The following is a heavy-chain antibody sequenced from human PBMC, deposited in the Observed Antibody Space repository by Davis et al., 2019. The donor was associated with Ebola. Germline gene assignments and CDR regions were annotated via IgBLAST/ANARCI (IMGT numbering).Heavy chain of an antibody. V-gene: IGHV4-59*01. CDR2: IYYSGST. D-gene: IGHD6-6*01. Sequence: PSETLSLTCTVSGGSISSYYWSWIRQPPGKGLEWIGYIYYSGSTNYNPSLKSRVTISVDTSKNQFSLKLSSVTAADTAVYYCARGLAARLDYWGQGTLVTVSS. CDR1: GGSISSYY. J-gene: IGHJ4*02. CDR3: ARGLAARLDY.